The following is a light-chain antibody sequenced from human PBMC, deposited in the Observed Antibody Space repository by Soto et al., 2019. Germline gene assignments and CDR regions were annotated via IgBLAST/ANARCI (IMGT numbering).Light chain of an antibody. CDR3: QQYNSYSLT. CDR1: QSIRSW. J-gene: IGKJ4*01. V-gene: IGKV1-5*01. CDR2: DAS. Sequence: DVHMTQSPSTLSASVGDRVTITCRASQSIRSWLAWYQQKPGKAPKILIYDASSLESGVRLRFSGSGSGTEFTLTISSLQPDDFATYYCQQYNSYSLTFGGGTKVDIK.